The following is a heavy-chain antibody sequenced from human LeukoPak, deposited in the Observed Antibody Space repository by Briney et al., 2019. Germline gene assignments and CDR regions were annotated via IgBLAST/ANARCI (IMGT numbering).Heavy chain of an antibody. Sequence: GGSLRLSCVAFGFTFSTCPMYWVRQAPGKGLEWVANIKQDGSEKYYVDSVKGRFTISRDNAKNSLYLQMNSLRAEDTAVYYCARNLDYWGQGTLVTVSS. CDR1: GFTFSTCP. CDR2: IKQDGSEK. V-gene: IGHV3-7*01. CDR3: ARNLDY. J-gene: IGHJ4*02.